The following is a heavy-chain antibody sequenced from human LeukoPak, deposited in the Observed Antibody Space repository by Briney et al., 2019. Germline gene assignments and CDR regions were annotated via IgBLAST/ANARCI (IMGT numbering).Heavy chain of an antibody. CDR2: IIPIFGTA. CDR3: ARDFGEDGAYGMDV. D-gene: IGHD3-16*01. V-gene: IGHV1-69*13. CDR1: GGTFSSYA. Sequence: GASVKVSCKASGGTFSSYAICWVRQAPGQGLEWMGGIIPIFGTANYAQKFQGRVTITADESTSTAYMELSSLRSEDTAVYYCARDFGEDGAYGMDVWGQGTTVTVSS. J-gene: IGHJ6*02.